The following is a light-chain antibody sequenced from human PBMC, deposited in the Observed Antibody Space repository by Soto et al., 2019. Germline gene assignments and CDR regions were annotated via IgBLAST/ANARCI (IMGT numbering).Light chain of an antibody. CDR3: VTWDDRLSAWV. J-gene: IGLJ3*02. CDR2: KND. CDR1: SSNIGSNY. V-gene: IGLV1-47*01. Sequence: QAVVTQPPSASETPGQRVTISCSGSSSNIGSNYVYWHQHLPVTAPRPLIDKNDQRPSGVPNRFSGSKSGTSASLAISGHRPEDESDYYCVTWDDRLSAWVVGGGTKLTVL.